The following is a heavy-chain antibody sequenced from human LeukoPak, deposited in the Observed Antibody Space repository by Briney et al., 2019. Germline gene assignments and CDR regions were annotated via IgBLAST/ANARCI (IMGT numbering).Heavy chain of an antibody. Sequence: ASVKVSCKASGYTFTGYYMHWVRQAPGQGLEGMGWINPNSGGTNYAQKFQGRVTMTRDTSISTAYMELSRLRSDDTAVYYCARVSWDHEPSGLWGQGTLVTVSS. V-gene: IGHV1-2*02. CDR2: INPNSGGT. J-gene: IGHJ4*02. CDR3: ARVSWDHEPSGL. D-gene: IGHD2-15*01. CDR1: GYTFTGYY.